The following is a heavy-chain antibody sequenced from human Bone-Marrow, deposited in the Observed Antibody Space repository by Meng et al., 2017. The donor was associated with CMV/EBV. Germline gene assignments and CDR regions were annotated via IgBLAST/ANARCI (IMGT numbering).Heavy chain of an antibody. CDR1: GASISSSSYY. CDR2: VFYTGST. CDR3: ARDRGYCSGDSCYGPFDY. Sequence: GSLRLSCTVSGASISSSSYYWGWIRQPPGKGLEWIGSVFYTGSTYYNPSLKSRVTISVDKSKNQFSLKLNSVTAADTAVYYCARDRGYCSGDSCYGPFDYWGQGTLVTVSS. J-gene: IGHJ4*02. V-gene: IGHV4-39*07. D-gene: IGHD2-15*01.